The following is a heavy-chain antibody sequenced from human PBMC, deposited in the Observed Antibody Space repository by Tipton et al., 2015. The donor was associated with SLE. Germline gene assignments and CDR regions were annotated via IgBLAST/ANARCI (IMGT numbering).Heavy chain of an antibody. CDR2: IYHSGST. V-gene: IGHV4-30-2*01. Sequence: TLSLTCTVSGGSISSYYWSWIRQPPGKGLEWIGYIYHSGSTYYNPSLKSRVTISVDRSKNQFSLKLSSVTAADTAVYYCARAGDCSSTSCYLPFDYWGQGTLVTVSS. CDR3: ARAGDCSSTSCYLPFDY. CDR1: GGSISSYY. J-gene: IGHJ4*02. D-gene: IGHD2-2*01.